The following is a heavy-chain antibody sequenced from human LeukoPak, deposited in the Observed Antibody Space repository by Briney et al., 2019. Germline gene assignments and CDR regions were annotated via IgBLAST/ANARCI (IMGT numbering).Heavy chain of an antibody. D-gene: IGHD2-2*01. CDR2: ISSSSSYI. Sequence: PGGSLRLSCAASGFTFSSYSMNWVRQAPGKGLEWVSSISSSSSYIYYADSVKGRFTISRDNAKNSLYLQMNSLRAEDTAVYYCARDGPYCSSTSCYAAWFDPWGQGTLVAVS. V-gene: IGHV3-21*01. J-gene: IGHJ5*02. CDR3: ARDGPYCSSTSCYAAWFDP. CDR1: GFTFSSYS.